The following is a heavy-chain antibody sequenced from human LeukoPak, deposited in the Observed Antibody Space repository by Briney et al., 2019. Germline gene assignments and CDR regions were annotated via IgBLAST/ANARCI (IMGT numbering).Heavy chain of an antibody. CDR2: INWNGGST. V-gene: IGHV3-20*04. CDR3: ARDAPTVGVDS. CDR1: GFIFDDYG. Sequence: GGSLRLSCAASGFIFDDYGMSWVRQAPGKGLEWVSGINWNGGSTGYADSVKGRFTISRDNAKNSLYLQMNSLRGEEDPALYYCARDAPTVGVDSWGQGTLVTVSS. J-gene: IGHJ4*02.